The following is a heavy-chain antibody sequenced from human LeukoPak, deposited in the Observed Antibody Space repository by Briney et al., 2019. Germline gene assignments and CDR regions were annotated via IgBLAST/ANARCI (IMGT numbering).Heavy chain of an antibody. CDR2: INHSGST. Sequence: PSETLSLTCAVYGGSFSGYYWSWIRQPPGKGLEWIGEINHSGSTNYNPSLKRRVTISAGTSKNQFSLKLSSVTAADTAVYYCARGRSGNYYGSGSYYNYWGQGTLVTVSS. V-gene: IGHV4-34*01. J-gene: IGHJ4*02. CDR3: ARGRSGNYYGSGSYYNY. D-gene: IGHD3-10*01. CDR1: GGSFSGYY.